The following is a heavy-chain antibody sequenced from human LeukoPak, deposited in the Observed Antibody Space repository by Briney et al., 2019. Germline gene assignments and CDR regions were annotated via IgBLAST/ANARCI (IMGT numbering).Heavy chain of an antibody. D-gene: IGHD6-13*01. CDR3: ARGSSSSSWYFDY. J-gene: IGHJ4*02. Sequence: PSETLSLTCAVYGGSFSGYYWSWIRQPPGKGLEWIGETNHSGSTNYNPSLKSRVTISVDTSKNQFSLKLSSVTAADTAVYYCARGSSSSSWYFDYWGQGTLVTVSS. CDR1: GGSFSGYY. V-gene: IGHV4-34*01. CDR2: TNHSGST.